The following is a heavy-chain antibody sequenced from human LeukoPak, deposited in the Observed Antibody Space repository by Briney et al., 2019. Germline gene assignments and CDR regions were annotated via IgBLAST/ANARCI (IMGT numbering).Heavy chain of an antibody. J-gene: IGHJ5*02. D-gene: IGHD6-13*01. CDR3: AREVGYSSSWYGRFDP. CDR1: GYTFTGHY. CDR2: INPNSGGT. V-gene: IGHV1-2*06. Sequence: GASVKVSCKASGYTFTGHYMHWVRQAPGQGLEWMGRINPNSGGTNFARKFQGRVTMTRDTSISTSYLELNSLRSDDTAVYYCAREVGYSSSWYGRFDPWGQGTLVTVSS.